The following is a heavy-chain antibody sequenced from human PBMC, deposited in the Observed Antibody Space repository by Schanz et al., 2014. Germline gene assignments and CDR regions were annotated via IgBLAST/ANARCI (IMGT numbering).Heavy chain of an antibody. CDR2: ITGASDHI. CDR1: GFTFSSYA. Sequence: EVQLLESGGGLVQPGGSLRLSCAASGFTFSSYAMTWVRQAPGMGLEWVSGITGASDHIDYAESVKGRFTISRDNSKNTLYLQMDSLRAEDTAVYFCAKDAENTAMITDYIDYWGQGTLVTVSS. D-gene: IGHD5-18*01. J-gene: IGHJ4*02. V-gene: IGHV3-23*01. CDR3: AKDAENTAMITDYIDY.